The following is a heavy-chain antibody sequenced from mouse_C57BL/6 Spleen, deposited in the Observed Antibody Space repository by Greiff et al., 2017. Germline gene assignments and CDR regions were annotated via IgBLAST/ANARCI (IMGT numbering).Heavy chain of an antibody. D-gene: IGHD1-2*01. CDR1: GYTFTSYW. Sequence: QVQLQQPGAELVKPGASVTLSCKASGYTFTSYWMHWVKQRPGQGLEWIGMIHPNSGSTNYNEKFKSKATLTVDKSSSPAYMQLSSLTSEDAAVYYCARKTTAAGYWGQGTTLTVSS. V-gene: IGHV1-64*01. J-gene: IGHJ2*01. CDR2: IHPNSGST. CDR3: ARKTTAAGY.